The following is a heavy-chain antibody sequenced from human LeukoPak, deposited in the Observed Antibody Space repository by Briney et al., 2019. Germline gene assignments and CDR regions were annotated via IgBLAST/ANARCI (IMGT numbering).Heavy chain of an antibody. D-gene: IGHD2-21*02. V-gene: IGHV4-34*01. CDR2: INHSGST. CDR3: ARAGLMTYAV. CDR1: GGSFSGYY. J-gene: IGHJ3*01. Sequence: SETLSLTCAVYGGSFSGYYWSWIRQPPGKGLEWIGEINHSGSTNYNPSLKSRVTISVDTSKKQFSLKLSSVTAADTAVYYCARAGLMTYAVWRQGTMVTVSS.